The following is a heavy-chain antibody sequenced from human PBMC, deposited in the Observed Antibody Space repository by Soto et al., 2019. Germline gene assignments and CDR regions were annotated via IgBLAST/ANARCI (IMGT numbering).Heavy chain of an antibody. J-gene: IGHJ6*02. V-gene: IGHV3-72*01. CDR3: AMLGGWSGGSSGMDV. CDR1: GLIFSDYH. Sequence: EVQLVESGGGLVQPGGSLRLSCAASGLIFSDYHMDWVRQAPGKGLEWVGRIRRKANSYTTEYAASVKGRFTISRDDRKNSLYLQMISLKREDTAVYYCAMLGGWSGGSSGMDVWGQGTTVTVSS. D-gene: IGHD6-19*01. CDR2: IRRKANSYTT.